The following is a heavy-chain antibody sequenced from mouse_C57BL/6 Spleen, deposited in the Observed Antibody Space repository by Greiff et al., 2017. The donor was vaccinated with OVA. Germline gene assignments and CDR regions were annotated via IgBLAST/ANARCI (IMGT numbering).Heavy chain of an antibody. CDR1: GFTFSSYA. V-gene: IGHV5-4*01. Sequence: EVQLVESGGGLVKPGGSLKLSCAASGFTFSSYAMSWVRQTPEKRLEWVATISDGGSYTYYPANVKGRFTISRDNAKNNLYLQMSHLKSEDTSMYYCARAPQLYYAMDYWGQGTSVTVSS. D-gene: IGHD4-1*02. J-gene: IGHJ4*01. CDR2: ISDGGSYT. CDR3: ARAPQLYYAMDY.